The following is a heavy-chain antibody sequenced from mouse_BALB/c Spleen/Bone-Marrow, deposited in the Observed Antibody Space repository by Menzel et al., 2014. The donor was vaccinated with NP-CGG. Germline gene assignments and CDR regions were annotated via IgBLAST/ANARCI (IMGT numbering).Heavy chain of an antibody. CDR1: GYTFTAYV. CDR2: INPYNDGT. D-gene: IGHD2-3*01. Sequence: EVKLMESGPELVKPGASVKMSCKASGYTFTAYVMHWVKQKPGQSLEWIGYINPYNDGTNYIEKFKGKATLTSDIPSSTAYMELSSLTSEDSAVYYCAREGWLLRFDYWGQGTTLTVSS. CDR3: AREGWLLRFDY. J-gene: IGHJ2*01. V-gene: IGHV1-14*01.